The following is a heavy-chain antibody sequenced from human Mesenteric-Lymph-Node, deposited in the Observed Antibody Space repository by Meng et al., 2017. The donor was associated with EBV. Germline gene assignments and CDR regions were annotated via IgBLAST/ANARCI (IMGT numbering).Heavy chain of an antibody. J-gene: IGHJ4*02. CDR3: ARRREYSSGWPIDY. CDR2: IHHSGIT. CDR1: GCSITSNW. D-gene: IGHD6-19*01. Sequence: SRPGLVRPSGTLSLTCADSGCSITSNWCSWVRQPPGKGLEWIGEIHHSGITNYNPSLKSRITLSVDKSKNLFSLNLSSVTAADTAVYFCARRREYSSGWPIDYWGQGTLVTVSS. V-gene: IGHV4-4*02.